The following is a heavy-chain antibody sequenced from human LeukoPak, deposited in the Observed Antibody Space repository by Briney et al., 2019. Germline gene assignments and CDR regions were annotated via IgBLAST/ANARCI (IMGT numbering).Heavy chain of an antibody. V-gene: IGHV3-23*01. CDR3: AKGKQWELPLDS. CDR1: GFTFSSYA. D-gene: IGHD1-26*01. CDR2: ISNSDDKT. J-gene: IGHJ4*02. Sequence: QPGGSLRLSCAASGFTFSSYAMSWFRQVPGKGLEWVSAISNSDDKTYYADSVKGRFTISRDNSKNTLHLQMHSLRVEDTAVYKCAKGKQWELPLDSWGQGTPVTVSS.